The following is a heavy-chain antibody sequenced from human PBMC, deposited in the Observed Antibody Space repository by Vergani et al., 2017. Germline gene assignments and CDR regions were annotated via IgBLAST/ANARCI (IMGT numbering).Heavy chain of an antibody. D-gene: IGHD3-10*01. V-gene: IGHV4-59*02. Sequence: QVQLQESGPGLVKSSETLSLTCSVSGASVNSYYWSWIRQPPGKGLEWMGYVSFRGDTLYDPSVKGRMTISLNTSRNQFSLYLTSVTAADTAVYYCARSRIYNGAGSPDYWGQGTLVTVSS. CDR3: ARSRIYNGAGSPDY. J-gene: IGHJ4*02. CDR2: VSFRGDT. CDR1: GASVNSYY.